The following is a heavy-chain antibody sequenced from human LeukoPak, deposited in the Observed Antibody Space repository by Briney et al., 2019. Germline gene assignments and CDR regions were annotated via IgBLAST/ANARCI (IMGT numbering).Heavy chain of an antibody. D-gene: IGHD1-7*01. CDR2: IGTSSNNI. Sequence: PGGSLRLSCAASGFTFSSYWMHWVRQAPGKGLEWVSSIGTSSNNIYYTDSVKGRFTISRDNAKNSLYLQVDSLRVEDTAVYFCASGTVGNYALDYWGQGTLVTVSS. V-gene: IGHV3-21*01. J-gene: IGHJ4*02. CDR3: ASGTVGNYALDY. CDR1: GFTFSSYW.